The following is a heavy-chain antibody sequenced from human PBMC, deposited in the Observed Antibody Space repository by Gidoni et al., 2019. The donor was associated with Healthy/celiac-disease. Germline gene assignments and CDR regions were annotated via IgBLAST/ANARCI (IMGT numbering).Heavy chain of an antibody. CDR1: GGSISSSSYY. V-gene: IGHV4-39*01. D-gene: IGHD3-22*01. Sequence: QLQLQESGPGLVKPSETLSLTCTVSGGSISSSSYYWGWIRQPPGKGLEWIGSIYYSGSTYYNPSLKSRVTISVDTSKNQFSLKLSSVTAADTAVYYCERRGYYYDSSGYSHAFDIWGQGTMVTVSS. J-gene: IGHJ3*02. CDR3: ERRGYYYDSSGYSHAFDI. CDR2: IYYSGST.